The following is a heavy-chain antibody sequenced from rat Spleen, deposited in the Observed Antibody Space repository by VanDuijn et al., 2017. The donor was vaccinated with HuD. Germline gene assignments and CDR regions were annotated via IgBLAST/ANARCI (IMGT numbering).Heavy chain of an antibody. Sequence: EVQLVETGGGLVQPGRSLKLSCVASGFTFSAYWMYWVRLAPGKGLEWISSINTVGERTFYPDSVKGRFTISRDNAKSTLYLQMDSLRSEDTATYYCATDPYYYSSYVDAWGQGASVTVSS. CDR3: ATDPYYYSSYVDA. J-gene: IGHJ4*01. D-gene: IGHD1-2*01. V-gene: IGHV5-58*01. CDR2: INTVGERT. CDR1: GFTFSAYW.